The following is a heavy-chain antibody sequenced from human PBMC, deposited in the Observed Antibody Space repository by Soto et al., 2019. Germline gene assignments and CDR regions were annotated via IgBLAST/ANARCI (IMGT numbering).Heavy chain of an antibody. CDR3: ARAGPEWLAPLDY. D-gene: IGHD6-19*01. Sequence: GGSLRLSCAASGFTFSSYSMNWVRQAPGKGLEWVSSISSSSSYIYYADSVKGRFTISRDNAKNSLYLQMNSLRAEDTAVYYCARAGPEWLAPLDYWGQGTLVTVSS. CDR2: ISSSSSYI. CDR1: GFTFSSYS. J-gene: IGHJ4*02. V-gene: IGHV3-21*01.